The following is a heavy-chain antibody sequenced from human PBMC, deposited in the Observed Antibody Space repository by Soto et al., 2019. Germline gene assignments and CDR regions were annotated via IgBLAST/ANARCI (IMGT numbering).Heavy chain of an antibody. V-gene: IGHV1-18*01. CDR1: GYTFSNYG. CDR3: ARVVPGAEAWFGP. Sequence: ASEKVSCKTSGYTFSNYGITWVRQAPGQPLEWLGWISLYSDGTNYAQKFQGRVSMTTDTSTTTAYMELRSLRSDETAVYYCARVVPGAEAWFGPWGQGTLVTVSS. CDR2: ISLYSDGT. D-gene: IGHD2-2*01. J-gene: IGHJ5*02.